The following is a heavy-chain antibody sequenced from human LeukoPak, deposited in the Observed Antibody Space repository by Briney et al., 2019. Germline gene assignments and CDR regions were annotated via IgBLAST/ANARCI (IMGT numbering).Heavy chain of an antibody. CDR3: AKDRRVRGVTNYGMDV. V-gene: IGHV3-23*01. Sequence: GGSLRLSCAASGFTFSSYAMSWVRQAPGKGLEWVSAISGRGGSTYYADSVKGRFTISRDNSKNTLYLQMNSLRAEDTAVYYCAKDRRVRGVTNYGMDVWGQGTTVTVSS. CDR1: GFTFSSYA. J-gene: IGHJ6*02. CDR2: ISGRGGST. D-gene: IGHD3-10*01.